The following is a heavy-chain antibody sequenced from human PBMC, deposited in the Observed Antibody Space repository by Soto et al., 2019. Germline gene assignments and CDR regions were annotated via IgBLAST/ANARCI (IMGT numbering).Heavy chain of an antibody. J-gene: IGHJ5*02. D-gene: IGHD2-8*01. CDR2: IYYSGST. V-gene: IGHV4-39*01. CDR3: ARQGVGGSAQHNWFDP. CDR1: GGSISSSSYY. Sequence: PSETLSLTCTVSGGSISSSSYYWGWIRQPPGKGLEWIGSIYYSGSTYYNPSLKSRVTISVDTSKNQFSLKLSSVTAADTAVYYCARQGVGGSAQHNWFDPWGQGTLVTVSS.